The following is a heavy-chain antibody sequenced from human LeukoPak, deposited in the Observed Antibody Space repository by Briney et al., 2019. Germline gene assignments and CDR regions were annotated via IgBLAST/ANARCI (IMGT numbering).Heavy chain of an antibody. CDR1: GGSISSYY. CDR2: IYTSGST. D-gene: IGHD1-26*01. J-gene: IGHJ4*02. V-gene: IGHV4-4*07. Sequence: PSETLSLACTVSGGSISSYYWSWIRQPAGKGLEWIGRIYTSGSTNYNPSLKSRVTMSVDTSKNQFSLKLSSVTAADTAVYYCARVGALRDSGSYYDYWGQGTLVTVSS. CDR3: ARVGALRDSGSYYDY.